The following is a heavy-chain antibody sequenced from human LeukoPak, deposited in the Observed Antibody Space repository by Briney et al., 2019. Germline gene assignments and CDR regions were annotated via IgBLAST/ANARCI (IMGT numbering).Heavy chain of an antibody. CDR2: ISGSGGST. V-gene: IGHV3-23*01. J-gene: IGHJ4*02. Sequence: GGSLRLACAASGFTFSSYAMSWVRQAPGKGLEWVSAISGSGGSTYYADSVKGRFTISRDNSKNTLYLQMNSLRAEDTAVYYCAKVGTSYDSSGYYYYWGQGTLVTVSS. CDR1: GFTFSSYA. CDR3: AKVGTSYDSSGYYYY. D-gene: IGHD3-22*01.